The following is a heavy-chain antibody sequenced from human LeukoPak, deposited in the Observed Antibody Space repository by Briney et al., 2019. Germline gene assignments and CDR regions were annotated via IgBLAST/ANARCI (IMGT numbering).Heavy chain of an antibody. CDR3: ALTRYSSSWYDY. CDR2: INPNSGGT. CDR1: GYTFTGYY. D-gene: IGHD6-13*01. J-gene: IGHJ4*02. Sequence: ASVKVSCKASGYTFTGYYMHWVRQAPGQGLEWMGWINPNSGGTNYAQKFQGRVTMTRDTSISTAYMELSRLRSDDTAVYYCALTRYSSSWYDYWGQGTLVTVSS. V-gene: IGHV1-2*02.